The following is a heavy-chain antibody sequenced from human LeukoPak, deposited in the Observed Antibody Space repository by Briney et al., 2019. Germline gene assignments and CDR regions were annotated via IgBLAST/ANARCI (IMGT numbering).Heavy chain of an antibody. Sequence: SETLSLTCAVSGGSISSSNWWSWVRQPPGKGLEWIGEIYHSGSTNYNPSLKGRVTISVDKSKNRFSLKLSSVTAADTAVYYCARTGYCSSTSCYLLDYWGQGTLVTVSS. D-gene: IGHD2-2*01. V-gene: IGHV4-4*02. CDR1: GGSISSSNW. CDR2: IYHSGST. J-gene: IGHJ4*02. CDR3: ARTGYCSSTSCYLLDY.